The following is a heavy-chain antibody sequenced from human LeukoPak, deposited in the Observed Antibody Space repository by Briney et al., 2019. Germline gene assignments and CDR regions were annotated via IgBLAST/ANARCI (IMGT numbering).Heavy chain of an antibody. V-gene: IGHV1-69*04. Sequence: SVKVSCKASGGTFSSYAISWVRQVPGQGLEWMGRIILILGIANYAQKFQGRVTITADKSTSTAYMELSSLRSEDTAVYYCARWTGDYDYYGMDVWGQGTTVTVSS. D-gene: IGHD3/OR15-3a*01. CDR1: GGTFSSYA. CDR3: ARWTGDYDYYGMDV. CDR2: IILILGIA. J-gene: IGHJ6*02.